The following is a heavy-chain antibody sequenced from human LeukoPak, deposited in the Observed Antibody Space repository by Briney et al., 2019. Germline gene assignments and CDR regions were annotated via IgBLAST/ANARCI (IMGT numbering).Heavy chain of an antibody. CDR1: GFTFSSYA. CDR3: ARDHPSGSFDY. D-gene: IGHD1-26*01. Sequence: GGSLRLSCAASGFTFSSYAMHWVRQAPGEGLEWVAVISYDGSNKYYADSVKGRFTISRDNSKTTLYLQMNSLRAEDTAVYYCARDHPSGSFDYWGQGTLVTVSS. J-gene: IGHJ4*02. V-gene: IGHV3-30*01. CDR2: ISYDGSNK.